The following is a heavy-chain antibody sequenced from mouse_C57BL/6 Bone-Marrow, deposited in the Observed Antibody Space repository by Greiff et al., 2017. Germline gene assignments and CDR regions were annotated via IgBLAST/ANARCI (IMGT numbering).Heavy chain of an antibody. D-gene: IGHD1-1*01. Sequence: VMLVESGGGLVQPKGSLKLSCAASGFSFNTYAMNWVRQAPGKGLEWVARIRSKSNNYATYYADSVKDRFTISRDDSESMLYLQMNNLKTEDTAMYYCVRHGSSWNYFDYWGQGTTLTVSS. CDR2: IRSKSNNYAT. V-gene: IGHV10-1*01. CDR1: GFSFNTYA. CDR3: VRHGSSWNYFDY. J-gene: IGHJ2*01.